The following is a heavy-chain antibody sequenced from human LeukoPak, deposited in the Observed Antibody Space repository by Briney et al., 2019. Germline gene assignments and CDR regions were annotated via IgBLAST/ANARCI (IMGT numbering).Heavy chain of an antibody. CDR1: GDSISSATYY. D-gene: IGHD4-17*01. Sequence: RPSETLSLTCTVSGDSISSATYYWGWIRQPPGKGLEWIGEINHSGSTNYNPSLKSRVTISVDTSKNQFSLKLSSVTAADTAVYYCARYGGLRSDYWGQGTLVTVSS. CDR3: ARYGGLRSDY. V-gene: IGHV4-39*07. CDR2: INHSGST. J-gene: IGHJ4*02.